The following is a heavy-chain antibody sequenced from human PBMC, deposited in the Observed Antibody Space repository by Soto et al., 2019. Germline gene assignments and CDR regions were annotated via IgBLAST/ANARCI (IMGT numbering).Heavy chain of an antibody. D-gene: IGHD3-16*01. CDR3: VRDGSRTLREWFDP. Sequence: QVQLLESGPGLVKPSETPALTCNVSGSPINGFFWSWVRQPAGKGLEWIGRIYASGTTDFNPSLKSRVRMSVDVSKKQVFLTLTAVSAADTAVYYCVRDGSRTLREWFDPWGGGLSVTVSS. V-gene: IGHV4-4*07. CDR1: GSPINGFF. J-gene: IGHJ5*02. CDR2: IYASGTT.